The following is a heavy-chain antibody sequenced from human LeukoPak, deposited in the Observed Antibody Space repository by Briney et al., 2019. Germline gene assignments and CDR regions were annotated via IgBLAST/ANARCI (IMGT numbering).Heavy chain of an antibody. CDR1: GGTFSSYA. J-gene: IGHJ4*02. CDR2: IIPIFGTA. V-gene: IGHV1-69*06. CDR3: ARDKGDYLFDY. D-gene: IGHD4-17*01. Sequence: GASVKVSCKASGGTFSSYAISWVRQAPGQGLEWMGGIIPIFGTANYAQKFQGRVTITADKSTSTAYMELSSLRSEDTAVYYCARDKGDYLFDYWGQGTLVTVSS.